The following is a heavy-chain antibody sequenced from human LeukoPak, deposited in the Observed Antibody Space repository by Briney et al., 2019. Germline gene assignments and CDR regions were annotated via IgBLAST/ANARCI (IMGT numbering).Heavy chain of an antibody. Sequence: GGSLRLTCAASGFTFSNVWMAWVRQAPGKGLEWVANINQDGSTKQYVDSVRGRFTISRDNAKNSVYLQMNSLRAEDTALYHCARDMSGSLDYWGQGTLVTVSS. CDR1: GFTFSNVW. CDR3: ARDMSGSLDY. D-gene: IGHD6-13*01. J-gene: IGHJ4*02. CDR2: INQDGSTK. V-gene: IGHV3-7*01.